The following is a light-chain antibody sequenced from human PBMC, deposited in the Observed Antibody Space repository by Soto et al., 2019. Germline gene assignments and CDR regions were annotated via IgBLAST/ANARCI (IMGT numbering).Light chain of an antibody. Sequence: DIVMTQSPDALAVTLGERATINWKSSQSVLYSSNNKNYLTWYQQKPGQPPKLLISWASTRESGVPERFSGSGSGTDFTLTISSLQAEDVAVYYCQQYYDSPLTFGGGTKVEIK. CDR3: QQYYDSPLT. J-gene: IGKJ4*01. V-gene: IGKV4-1*01. CDR1: QSVLYSSNNKNY. CDR2: WAS.